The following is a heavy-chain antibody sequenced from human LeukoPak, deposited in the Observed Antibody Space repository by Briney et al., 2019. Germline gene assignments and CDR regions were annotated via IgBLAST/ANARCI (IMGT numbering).Heavy chain of an antibody. CDR2: IIPILGIA. CDR3: ARAVYYYDSSGHYAFDI. D-gene: IGHD3-22*01. V-gene: IGHV1-69*04. J-gene: IGHJ3*02. Sequence: GASVKVSCKASGGTFSSYAISWVRQAPGQGLEWMGRIIPILGIANYAQKFQGRVTITADKSTSTAYMELSSLRSEDTAVYYCARAVYYYDSSGHYAFDIWGQGRMVTVSS. CDR1: GGTFSSYA.